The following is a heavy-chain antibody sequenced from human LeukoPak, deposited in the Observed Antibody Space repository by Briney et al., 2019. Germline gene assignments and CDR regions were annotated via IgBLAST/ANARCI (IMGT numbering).Heavy chain of an antibody. D-gene: IGHD2-8*01. CDR3: ARDGMVYARGNFFDL. J-gene: IGHJ2*01. CDR2: LSYDGSSK. V-gene: IGHV3-30*04. CDR1: GFTFSTYT. Sequence: ERSLRLSCAASGFTFSTYTMHWVRQTPGEGLEWVAVLSYDGSSKYYADSVKGRFTISRDNSKNTLYLQMNSLRVEDTAIYYCARDGMVYARGNFFDLWGRGTLIAVSS.